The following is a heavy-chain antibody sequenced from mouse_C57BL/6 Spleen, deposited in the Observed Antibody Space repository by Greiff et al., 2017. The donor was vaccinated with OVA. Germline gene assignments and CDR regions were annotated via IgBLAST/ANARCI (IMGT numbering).Heavy chain of an antibody. D-gene: IGHD2-3*01. CDR3: ARSYGYYGDY. CDR2: IYPGGGYT. CDR1: GYTFTNYW. V-gene: IGHV1-63*01. J-gene: IGHJ2*01. Sequence: VQLQESGAELVRPGTSVKMSCKASGYTFTNYWIGWAKQRPGHGLEWIGDIYPGGGYTNYNEKFKGKATLTADKSSSTAYMQFSSLTSEDSAIYYCARSYGYYGDYWGQGTTLTVSS.